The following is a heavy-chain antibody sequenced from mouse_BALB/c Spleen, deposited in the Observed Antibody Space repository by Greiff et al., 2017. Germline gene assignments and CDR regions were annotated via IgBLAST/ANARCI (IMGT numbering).Heavy chain of an antibody. D-gene: IGHD1-1*01. CDR3: ARPYYYGTGFFAY. Sequence: DVQLVESGGGLVKPGGSLKLSCAASGFTFSSYAMSWVRQTPEKRLEWVATISSGGSYTYYPDSVKGRFTISRDNAKNTLYLQMSSLRSEDTAMYYCARPYYYGTGFFAYWGQGTLVTVSA. CDR2: ISSGGSYT. CDR1: GFTFSSYA. J-gene: IGHJ3*01. V-gene: IGHV5-9-3*01.